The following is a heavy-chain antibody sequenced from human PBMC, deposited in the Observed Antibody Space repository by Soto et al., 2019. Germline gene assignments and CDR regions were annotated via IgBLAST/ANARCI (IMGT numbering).Heavy chain of an antibody. V-gene: IGHV3-23*01. D-gene: IGHD5-18*01. CDR1: GFTFSSYA. Sequence: GGSLRLSCAASGFTFSSYAMSWVRQAPGKGLEWVSAISGSGGSTYYADSVKGRLTISRDNSKNTLYLQMNSLRAEDTAVYYCAKDLLRYSYGPIDYWGQGTLVTVSS. CDR3: AKDLLRYSYGPIDY. J-gene: IGHJ4*02. CDR2: ISGSGGST.